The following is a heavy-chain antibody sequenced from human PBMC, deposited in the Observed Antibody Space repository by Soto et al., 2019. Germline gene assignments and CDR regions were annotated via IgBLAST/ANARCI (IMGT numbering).Heavy chain of an antibody. J-gene: IGHJ6*02. CDR2: IKQDGSEK. D-gene: IGHD3-3*01. V-gene: IGHV3-7*03. CDR1: GFTWSSYW. CDR3: ARLDYDFWSGYYPNGMDA. Sequence: XGSLKISGAASGFTWSSYWMSWVRQAPGKGLEWVANIKQDGSEKYYVDSVKGRFTICRDNAKNSLYLQMNSLRAEDTAVYYCARLDYDFWSGYYPNGMDAWRQGTTATVSS.